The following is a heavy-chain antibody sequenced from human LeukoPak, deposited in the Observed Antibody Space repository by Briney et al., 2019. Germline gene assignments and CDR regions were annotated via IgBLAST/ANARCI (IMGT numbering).Heavy chain of an antibody. V-gene: IGHV3-23*01. Sequence: GGSLRLSCAASGFTFSSYAMSWVRQAPGKGLEWASAISTGGGSTYYADSVKGRFTISRDNSKNTLYLQMNSLRADDTAVYYCAKGVEGAMPSADFWGQGTLVTVSP. J-gene: IGHJ4*02. CDR1: GFTFSSYA. D-gene: IGHD3-16*01. CDR3: AKGVEGAMPSADF. CDR2: ISTGGGST.